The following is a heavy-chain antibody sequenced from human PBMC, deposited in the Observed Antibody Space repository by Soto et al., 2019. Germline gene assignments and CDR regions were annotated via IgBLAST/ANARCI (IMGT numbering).Heavy chain of an antibody. J-gene: IGHJ3*02. D-gene: IGHD2-15*01. CDR3: AREGSLVGYCSGGRESSPCPAFDI. V-gene: IGHV3-33*01. CDR2: IWYDGSNK. CDR1: GFTFSSYG. Sequence: GGSLRLSCAASGFTFSSYGMHWVRQAPGKGLEWVAVIWYDGSNKYYADSVKGRFTISRDNSKKRLYLQMKSLRAEDTAVYYCAREGSLVGYCSGGRESSPCPAFDIWGQGTMVTVSS.